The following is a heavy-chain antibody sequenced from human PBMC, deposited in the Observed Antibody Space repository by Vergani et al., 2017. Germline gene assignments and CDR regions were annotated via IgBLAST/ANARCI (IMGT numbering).Heavy chain of an antibody. Sequence: QVQLVQSGAEVKKPGASVKVSCKASGYTFTSYGISWVRQAPGQGLEWMGWISAYNGNTNYAQKLQGRVTMTTDTSTSTAYMELRSPRSDDTAVYYCARVNYYDSSGYYPYDFDYWGQGTLVTVSS. CDR3: ARVNYYDSSGYYPYDFDY. CDR2: ISAYNGNT. J-gene: IGHJ4*02. CDR1: GYTFTSYG. V-gene: IGHV1-18*04. D-gene: IGHD3-22*01.